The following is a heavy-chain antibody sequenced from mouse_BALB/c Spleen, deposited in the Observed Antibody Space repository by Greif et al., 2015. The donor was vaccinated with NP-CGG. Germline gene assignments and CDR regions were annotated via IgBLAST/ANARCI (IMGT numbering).Heavy chain of an antibody. CDR1: GDSITSGY. V-gene: IGHV3-8*02. D-gene: IGHD1-1*01. CDR3: ARYPLYYYGSRRSYWYFDV. J-gene: IGHJ1*01. CDR2: ISYSGST. Sequence: EVKLMESGPSLVKPSQTLSLTCSVTGDSITSGYWNWIRKFPGNKLEYMGYISYSGSTYYNPSLKSRISITRDTSKNQYYLQLNSVTTEDTATYYCARYPLYYYGSRRSYWYFDVWGAGTTVTVSS.